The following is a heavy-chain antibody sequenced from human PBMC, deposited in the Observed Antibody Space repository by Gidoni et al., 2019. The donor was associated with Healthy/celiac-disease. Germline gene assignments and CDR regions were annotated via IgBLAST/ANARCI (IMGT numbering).Heavy chain of an antibody. CDR1: GLPFRRYA. D-gene: IGHD3-22*01. J-gene: IGHJ4*02. CDR3: TKDTGSTMIVVVAYFDY. CDR2: MSGSGGRT. V-gene: IGHV3-23*01. Sequence: EVQLLESGGGLVQPGGSLRPSCASSGLPFRRYAMAWVRQAPGKGQEWVSAMSGSGGRTYDADSGKGRLTISRDNSKNTLYLQMNSLRAEDTAVYYCTKDTGSTMIVVVAYFDYWGQGTLVTVSS.